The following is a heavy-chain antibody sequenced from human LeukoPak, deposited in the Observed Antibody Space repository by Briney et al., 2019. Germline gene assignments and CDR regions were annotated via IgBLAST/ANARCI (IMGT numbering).Heavy chain of an antibody. CDR1: GFTFSSYW. D-gene: IGHD3-3*01. CDR2: INSDGSST. CDR3: AREGRNTYYDFWSGLNYYYGMDV. V-gene: IGHV3-74*01. J-gene: IGHJ6*02. Sequence: GGSLRLSCAASGFTFSSYWMHWVRQAPGKGLVWVSRINSDGSSTSYADCVKGRFTISRDNAKNTLYLQMNSLRAEDTAVYYCAREGRNTYYDFWSGLNYYYGMDVWGQGTTVTVSS.